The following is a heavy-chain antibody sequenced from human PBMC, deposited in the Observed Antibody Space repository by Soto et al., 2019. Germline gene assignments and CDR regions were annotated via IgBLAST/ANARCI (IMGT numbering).Heavy chain of an antibody. D-gene: IGHD2-15*01. Sequence: EVQLVESGGGLVQPVGSLILSCAASGFTVSSKYMTWVRQAPGKGLEWVSLIQSGSTTYYADSVKGRFTISRDTSEITLHLQMDSLRVEDTAVYYWARNDVLCDGGRCYVIPLVVWGKGTKVTVSS. J-gene: IGHJ6*04. CDR3: ARNDVLCDGGRCYVIPLVV. V-gene: IGHV3-66*01. CDR2: IQSGSTT. CDR1: GFTVSSKY.